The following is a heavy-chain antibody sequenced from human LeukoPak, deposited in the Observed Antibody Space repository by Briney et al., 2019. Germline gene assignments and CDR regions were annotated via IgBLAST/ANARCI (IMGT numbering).Heavy chain of an antibody. D-gene: IGHD4-17*01. Sequence: GGSLRLSCAASGFTFSDHYMDWVRQAPGKGLEWVGRSRNRAKSYTTDYAASVKARFTISRDNSKNSLYLQMNSLKTEDTAVYYCARVVSPVTRGGNDVFDTWGQGTMVTVSS. CDR3: ARVVSPVTRGGNDVFDT. J-gene: IGHJ3*02. CDR1: GFTFSDHY. V-gene: IGHV3-72*01. CDR2: SRNRAKSYTT.